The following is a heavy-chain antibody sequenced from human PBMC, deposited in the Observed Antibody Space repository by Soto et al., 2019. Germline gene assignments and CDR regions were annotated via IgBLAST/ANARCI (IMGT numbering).Heavy chain of an antibody. J-gene: IGHJ4*02. CDR2: INDSGST. V-gene: IGHV4-34*01. CDR3: SGHRYCSHTNCAGY. CDR1: GGSFSAYY. D-gene: IGHD2-2*01. Sequence: SETLSLTCAVYGGSFSAYYWTWIRQPPGKGLERIGEINDSGSTNYNASLKSRVTISVDTSKNQFSLKVKSVTAEDQAVYYRSGHRYCSHTNCAGYWARETRFAVSS.